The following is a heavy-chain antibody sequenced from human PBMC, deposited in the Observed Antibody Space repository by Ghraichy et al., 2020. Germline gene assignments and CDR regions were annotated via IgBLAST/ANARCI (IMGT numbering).Heavy chain of an antibody. CDR2: IKQDGSEK. D-gene: IGHD3-3*01. J-gene: IGHJ2*01. Sequence: GESLNISCAASGFTFSSYWMSWVRQAPGKGLEWVANIKQDGSEKYYVDSVKGRFTISRDNAKNSLYLQMNSLRAEDTAVYYWAREGWSELVQSYWYFDLWGRGTLVTVSS. CDR3: AREGWSELVQSYWYFDL. CDR1: GFTFSSYW. V-gene: IGHV3-7*01.